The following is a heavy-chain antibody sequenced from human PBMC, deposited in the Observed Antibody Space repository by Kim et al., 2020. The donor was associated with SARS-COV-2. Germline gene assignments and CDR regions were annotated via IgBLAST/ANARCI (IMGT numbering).Heavy chain of an antibody. Sequence: SETLSLTCTVSGGSISSSSYYWGWIRQPPGKGLEWIGSIYYSGSTYYNPSLKSRVTISVDTSKNQFSLKLSSVTAADTAVYYCARDRGEGWELLSYFDY. V-gene: IGHV4-39*07. D-gene: IGHD1-26*01. J-gene: IGHJ4*01. CDR2: IYYSGST. CDR1: GGSISSSSYY. CDR3: ARDRGEGWELLSYFDY.